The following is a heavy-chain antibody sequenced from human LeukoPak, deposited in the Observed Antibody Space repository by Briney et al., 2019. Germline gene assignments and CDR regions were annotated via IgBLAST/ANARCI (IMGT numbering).Heavy chain of an antibody. D-gene: IGHD3-3*01. CDR2: IIPIFGTA. CDR3: AREDDFWSGYYDY. CDR1: GGTFSSYA. J-gene: IGHJ4*02. Sequence: SVKVPCKASGGTFSSYAISWVRQAPGQGLEWMGRIIPIFGTANYAQKFQGRVTITTDESTSTAYMELSSLRSEDTAVYYCAREDDFWSGYYDYWGQGTLVTVSS. V-gene: IGHV1-69*05.